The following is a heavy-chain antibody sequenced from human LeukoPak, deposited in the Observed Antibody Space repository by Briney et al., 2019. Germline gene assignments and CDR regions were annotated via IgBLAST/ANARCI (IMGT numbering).Heavy chain of an antibody. CDR3: ARIYCSSMSCSRSEYYYYLDV. D-gene: IGHD2-2*01. CDR1: GYTFTTYW. J-gene: IGHJ6*03. CDR2: IYPGDSDA. V-gene: IGHV5-51*01. Sequence: GESLKISCKGSGYTFTTYWIGWVRQMPGKGLEWMGIIYPGDSDARYTPSFQGQVTISADKSNGTAYLQWSSMTASDTAMYYCARIYCSSMSCSRSEYYYYLDVWGRGTTVTVSS.